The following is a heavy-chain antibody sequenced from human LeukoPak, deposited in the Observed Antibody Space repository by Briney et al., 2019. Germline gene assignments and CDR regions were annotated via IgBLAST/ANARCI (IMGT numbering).Heavy chain of an antibody. CDR2: IKQDGSEK. CDR1: GFPFSSYR. Sequence: QTGGSLRLSCAASGFPFSSYRMTWLRQAPGKGLEGVANIKQDGSEKYYVDSVQGRFTISRDNAKNSLYLQMNSLRAEDTAVFYCARDNRNYYYYMDVWGKGTTVTVSS. CDR3: ARDNRNYYYYMDV. D-gene: IGHD2/OR15-2a*01. J-gene: IGHJ6*03. V-gene: IGHV3-7*01.